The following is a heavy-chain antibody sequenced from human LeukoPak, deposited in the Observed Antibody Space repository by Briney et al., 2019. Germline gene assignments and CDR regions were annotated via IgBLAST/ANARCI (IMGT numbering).Heavy chain of an antibody. Sequence: ASVKVSCKASGYTFTSYGISWVRQAPGQGLEWMGWISAYNGNTNYAQKLQGRVTMTTDTSTSTAYMELRSLRSDDTAMYYCASSSRHDYGDGFDIWGQGTMVTVSS. V-gene: IGHV1-18*01. D-gene: IGHD4/OR15-4a*01. CDR3: ASSSRHDYGDGFDI. CDR2: ISAYNGNT. J-gene: IGHJ3*02. CDR1: GYTFTSYG.